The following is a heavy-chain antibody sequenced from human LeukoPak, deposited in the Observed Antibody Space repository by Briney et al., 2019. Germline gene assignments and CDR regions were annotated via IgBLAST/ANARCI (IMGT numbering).Heavy chain of an antibody. J-gene: IGHJ3*02. CDR1: GFTFDDYA. D-gene: IGHD1-14*01. CDR3: AKDTGATLDPGYANAFDI. V-gene: IGHV3-9*03. Sequence: GRSLRLSCAASGFTFDDYAMHWVRQTPGKGLEWVSGISWGSGSIVYADSVKGRFTISRDNAKNSLYLQMNSLRAEDMALYYCAKDTGATLDPGYANAFDIWGQGTMVTVSS. CDR2: ISWGSGSI.